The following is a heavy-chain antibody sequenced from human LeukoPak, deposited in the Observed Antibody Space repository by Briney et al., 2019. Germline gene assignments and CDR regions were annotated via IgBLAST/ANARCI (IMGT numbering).Heavy chain of an antibody. CDR1: GGSISNYY. V-gene: IGHV4-59*08. D-gene: IGHD6-19*01. Sequence: TSETLSLTCTVSGGSISNYYWTWIRQPTGKGLEWIGYIYYTGATSYNPSLKSRVTISVDTSKNQFSLKLTSVTAADAAVYYCAKYGGSGWVIDYWGQGTLVTVSS. CDR3: AKYGGSGWVIDY. CDR2: IYYTGAT. J-gene: IGHJ4*02.